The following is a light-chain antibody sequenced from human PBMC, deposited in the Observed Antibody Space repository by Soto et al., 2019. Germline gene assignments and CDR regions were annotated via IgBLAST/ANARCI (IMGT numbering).Light chain of an antibody. CDR2: ATS. CDR1: QGTRNA. V-gene: IGKV1-6*01. J-gene: IGKJ1*01. CDR3: LQDYNYVWP. Sequence: QGTQSPSSLSASVGDRVTITCRASQGTRNALGWYQQKPGTAPKLLIYATSNLRSGVPSRFNGSGSDTDFNLTLSSLQPDDSATYDCLQDYNYVWPCGQGTKVEIK.